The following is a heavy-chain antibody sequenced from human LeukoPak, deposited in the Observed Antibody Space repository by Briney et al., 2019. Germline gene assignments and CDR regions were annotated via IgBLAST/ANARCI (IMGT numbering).Heavy chain of an antibody. CDR3: ARLYCSSTSCPYYYYYMDV. Sequence: SETLSLTCTVSGGSISSGDYYWSWIRQPPGKGLEWIGYIYYSGSTYYNPSLKSRVTISVDTPKNQFSLKLSSVTAADTAVYYCARLYCSSTSCPYYYYYMDVWGKGTTVTVSS. D-gene: IGHD2-2*01. V-gene: IGHV4-30-4*08. J-gene: IGHJ6*03. CDR1: GGSISSGDYY. CDR2: IYYSGST.